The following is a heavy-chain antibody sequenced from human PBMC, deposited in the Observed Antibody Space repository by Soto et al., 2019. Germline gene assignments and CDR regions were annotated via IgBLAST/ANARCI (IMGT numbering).Heavy chain of an antibody. J-gene: IGHJ2*01. CDR3: ARSSRGGNAGYFNL. Sequence: VQLVETGGGLIQPGGSLRLSCAASGFSVGSNSMSWVRRAPGKGLEWVSVIYSGGTTHDADSVKGRFTISRDNSKNTLYLQMNSLRAEDTAVYYCARSSRGGNAGYFNLWGRGTLVTVSS. CDR1: GFSVGSNS. D-gene: IGHD2-15*01. CDR2: IYSGGTT. V-gene: IGHV3-53*02.